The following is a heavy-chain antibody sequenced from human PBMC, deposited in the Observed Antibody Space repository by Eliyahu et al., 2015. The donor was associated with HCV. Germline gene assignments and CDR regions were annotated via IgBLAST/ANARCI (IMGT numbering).Heavy chain of an antibody. Sequence: FSSYAMSWVRQAPGKGLEWVSVITSNGGGTYYADSVEGRFTISRDNSKNTLYLQMNSLRAEDTAVYYCAKGGRSSQRTYFDYRGQGTLVTVSS. CDR2: ITSNGGGT. J-gene: IGHJ4*02. D-gene: IGHD3-10*01. CDR1: FSSYA. V-gene: IGHV3-23*01. CDR3: AKGGRSSQRTYFDY.